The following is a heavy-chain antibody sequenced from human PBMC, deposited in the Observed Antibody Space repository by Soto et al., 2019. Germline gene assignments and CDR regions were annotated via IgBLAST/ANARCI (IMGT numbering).Heavy chain of an antibody. D-gene: IGHD3-3*01. Sequence: VASVKVSCKASGYTFTSYGISWVRQAPGQGLEWMGWISAYNGNTNYAQKLQGRVTITTDTSTSTAYMELRSLRSDDTAVYYCARDRSYYDFWSGYPPPNNWFDPWGQGTLVTVSS. CDR1: GYTFTSYG. J-gene: IGHJ5*02. V-gene: IGHV1-18*01. CDR3: ARDRSYYDFWSGYPPPNNWFDP. CDR2: ISAYNGNT.